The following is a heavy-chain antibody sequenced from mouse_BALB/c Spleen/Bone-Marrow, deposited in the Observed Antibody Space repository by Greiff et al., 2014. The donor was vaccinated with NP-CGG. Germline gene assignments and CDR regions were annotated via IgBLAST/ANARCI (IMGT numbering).Heavy chain of an antibody. D-gene: IGHD2-3*01. V-gene: IGHV5-4*02. J-gene: IGHJ4*01. CDR2: ISDGGSYT. CDR1: GFTFSDYY. CDR3: ARGLHDDDMDY. Sequence: EVQLEESGGGLVKPGGSLKLSCAASGFTFSDYYMYWVRQTPEKRLEWVATISDGGSYTYYPDSVKGRFTISRDNAKNNLYLQLSSLKSEDTAMYYCARGLHDDDMDYSRQGSSVSVST.